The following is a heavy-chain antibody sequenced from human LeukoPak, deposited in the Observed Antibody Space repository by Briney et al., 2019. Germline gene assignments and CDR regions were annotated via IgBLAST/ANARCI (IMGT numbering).Heavy chain of an antibody. CDR1: GFTFTIFG. CDR3: AREASDTAMGFDY. Sequence: GGSLRLSCAASGFTFTIFGLNWVRQAPGKGPEWVSYIDARSGITYYADSVKGRFTISRDNAKNSLYLQMNSLRAEDTAVYYCAREASDTAMGFDYWGQGTLVTVSS. V-gene: IGHV3-21*05. J-gene: IGHJ4*02. D-gene: IGHD5-18*01. CDR2: IDARSGIT.